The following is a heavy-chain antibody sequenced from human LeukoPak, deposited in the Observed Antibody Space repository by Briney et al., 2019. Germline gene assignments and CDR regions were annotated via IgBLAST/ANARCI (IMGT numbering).Heavy chain of an antibody. J-gene: IGHJ4*01. CDR2: ISGSGGST. Sequence: GGSLRLSCAASGFTFSSYALHWVRQAPGKGLEWVSAISGSGGSTYYADSVKGRFTISRDNSENTLYLQMTSLRAEDTAVYYCGKVWVRGVKDYWGQGTLVTVSS. CDR3: GKVWVRGVKDY. D-gene: IGHD3-10*01. CDR1: GFTFSSYA. V-gene: IGHV3-23*01.